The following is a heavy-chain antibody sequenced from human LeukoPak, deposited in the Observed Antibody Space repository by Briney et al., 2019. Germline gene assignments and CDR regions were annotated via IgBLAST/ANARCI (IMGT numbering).Heavy chain of an antibody. Sequence: PSETLSLTCTVSGDSIRSSSYYWSWIRQHPGKDLEWIGYIYYSGSTYYNPSLKSRVTISVDTSKNQFSLKLSSVTAADTAVYYCARARGDYGDYEHYCDYWGQGTLVTVSS. J-gene: IGHJ4*02. D-gene: IGHD4-17*01. V-gene: IGHV4-31*03. CDR1: GDSIRSSSYY. CDR2: IYYSGST. CDR3: ARARGDYGDYEHYCDY.